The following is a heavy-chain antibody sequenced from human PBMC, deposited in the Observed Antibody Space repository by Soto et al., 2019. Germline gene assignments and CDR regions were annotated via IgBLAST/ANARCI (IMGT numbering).Heavy chain of an antibody. CDR3: TKGRYFDLLPYYFDY. D-gene: IGHD3-9*01. Sequence: PGGSLRLSCAASGFTFSSYGMHWVRQAPGKGLEWVAVISDGGSNKYYIDSVKGRFTISRDNSNNTLYLQMNSLRAEDTAVYYCTKGRYFDLLPYYFDYWGQGTLVTVSS. CDR2: ISDGGSNK. CDR1: GFTFSSYG. V-gene: IGHV3-30*18. J-gene: IGHJ4*02.